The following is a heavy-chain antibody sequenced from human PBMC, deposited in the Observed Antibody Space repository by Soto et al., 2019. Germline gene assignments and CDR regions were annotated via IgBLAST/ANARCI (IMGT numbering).Heavy chain of an antibody. V-gene: IGHV3-23*01. CDR1: GCTLSNHA. J-gene: IGHJ4*01. D-gene: IGHD3-10*01. CDR3: GKDLRPYCSGPFDF. CDR2: ISARGAGT. Sequence: GGSLRLPCAASGCTLSNHATTWARQVPGKGLAWVWAISARGAGTSCAASVKGRFTIVSDSSRATVYLHMNNLRAEDTATYYCGKDLRPYCSGPFDFWGQGTLVTVSS.